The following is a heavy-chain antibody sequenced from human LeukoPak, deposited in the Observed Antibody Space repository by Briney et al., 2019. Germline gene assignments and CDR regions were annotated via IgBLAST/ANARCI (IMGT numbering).Heavy chain of an antibody. Sequence: GESLRLSCAASGFTFTSYAMSWVRQAPGKGLEWVSVLTGDGNTYYADSVKGRFTNSRDDSRNTLFLQMNSLRAEDTAVYFCAKVKWKLIGYFDYWGQGTLVTVSS. CDR1: GFTFTSYA. CDR3: AKVKWKLIGYFDY. V-gene: IGHV3-23*01. D-gene: IGHD1-20*01. CDR2: LTGDGNT. J-gene: IGHJ4*02.